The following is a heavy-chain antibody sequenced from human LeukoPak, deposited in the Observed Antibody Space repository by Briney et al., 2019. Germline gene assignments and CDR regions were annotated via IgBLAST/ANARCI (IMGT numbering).Heavy chain of an antibody. D-gene: IGHD3-3*01. CDR1: GYTFTGYY. V-gene: IGHV1-2*02. J-gene: IGHJ6*03. CDR3: ARASYYDPPRPYYYYMDV. Sequence: ASVKVSCKASGYTFTGYYMHWVRQAPGQGLEWMGWINPNSGGTNYAQKFQGRVTMTRDTSISTAYMELSRLRSDDTAVYYCARASYYDPPRPYYYYMDVWGKGTTVTVSS. CDR2: INPNSGGT.